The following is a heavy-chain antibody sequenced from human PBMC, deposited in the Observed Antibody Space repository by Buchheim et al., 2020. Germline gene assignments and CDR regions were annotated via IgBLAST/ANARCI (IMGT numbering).Heavy chain of an antibody. J-gene: IGHJ4*02. CDR2: ISDTGSGA. Sequence: EVQLLESGGGLVQPGGSLRLSCAASGFTFSSYAMTWVRQTPGKGLEWVSAISDTGSGAYYADSVKGRFTISRDNSKSTLFLQMDSLRAEDTAVYYCAKAFSSAYHLDYWGQGIL. V-gene: IGHV3-23*01. CDR1: GFTFSSYA. CDR3: AKAFSSAYHLDY. D-gene: IGHD3-22*01.